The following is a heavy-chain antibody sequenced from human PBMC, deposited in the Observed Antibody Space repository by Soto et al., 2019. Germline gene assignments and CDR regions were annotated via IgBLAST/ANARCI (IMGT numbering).Heavy chain of an antibody. CDR2: IIPMFGTA. V-gene: IGHV1-69*12. J-gene: IGHJ4*02. CDR1: GGTFSTYA. D-gene: IGHD5-18*01. CDR3: ASGIQLWLRRINSGYSG. Sequence: QVQLVQSGAEVKKPESSVKVSCKAPGGTFSTYAISWVRQAPGQGREWMGGIIPMFGTANYAQRFQDRVTIAADESTNTVYMELRSLRSEDTAVYFCASGIQLWLRRINSGYSGWGQGTLVTVSS.